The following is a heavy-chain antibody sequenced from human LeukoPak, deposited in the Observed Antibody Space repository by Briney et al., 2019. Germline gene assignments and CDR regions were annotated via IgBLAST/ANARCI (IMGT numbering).Heavy chain of an antibody. Sequence: SETLSLTCTVSGCTISRYYWSWIRQPPGKGLEWIGYIYYSWSTNYNPSLKSRVTISVDTSKNQFSLKLSSVTDADTAVYYCASRSSSSGYFQHWGQGTLVTVSS. CDR3: ASRSSSSGYFQH. CDR2: IYYSWST. J-gene: IGHJ1*01. CDR1: GCTISRYY. D-gene: IGHD3-22*01. V-gene: IGHV4-59*12.